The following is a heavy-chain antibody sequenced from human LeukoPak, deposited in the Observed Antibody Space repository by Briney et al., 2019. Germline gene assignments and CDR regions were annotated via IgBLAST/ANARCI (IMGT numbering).Heavy chain of an antibody. CDR2: MKGDGSEK. J-gene: IGHJ5*02. D-gene: IGHD3-22*01. CDR1: GFTFSNYW. V-gene: IGHV3-7*01. Sequence: PGGSLRLSCAASGFTFSNYWMCWVRQAPGKGLEWVANMKGDGSEKHYVDSMKGRFTISRDNAKNSLYLQMNSLTAEDTAVYYCARQVQYRSGYFPPDPWGQGTLVTVSS. CDR3: ARQVQYRSGYFPPDP.